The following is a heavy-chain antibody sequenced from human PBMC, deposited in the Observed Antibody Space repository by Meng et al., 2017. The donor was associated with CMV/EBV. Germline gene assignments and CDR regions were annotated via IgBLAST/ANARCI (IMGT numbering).Heavy chain of an antibody. D-gene: IGHD3-3*01. CDR1: GFTFSSYS. Sequence: GESLKISCAASGFTFSSYSMNWVRQAPGKGLEWVGRTRNKANSYTTEYAASVKGRFTISRDDSKNSLYLQMNSLKTEDTAVYYCARSQGDFWSGSDAFDIWGQGTMVTVSS. CDR2: TRNKANSYTT. CDR3: ARSQGDFWSGSDAFDI. V-gene: IGHV3-72*01. J-gene: IGHJ3*02.